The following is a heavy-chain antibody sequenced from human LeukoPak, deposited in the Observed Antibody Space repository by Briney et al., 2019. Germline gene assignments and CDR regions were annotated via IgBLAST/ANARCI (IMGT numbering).Heavy chain of an antibody. CDR1: GGSISSGGYY. CDR2: IYYSGSI. D-gene: IGHD3-22*01. V-gene: IGHV4-31*03. CDR3: ARDRPEVIGAFDI. J-gene: IGHJ3*02. Sequence: SETLSLTCTVSGGSISSGGYYWSWIRQHPGKGLEWIGYIYYSGSIYYNPSLKSRVTISVDTSKNQFSLKLSSVTAADTAVYYCARDRPEVIGAFDIWGQGTMVTVSS.